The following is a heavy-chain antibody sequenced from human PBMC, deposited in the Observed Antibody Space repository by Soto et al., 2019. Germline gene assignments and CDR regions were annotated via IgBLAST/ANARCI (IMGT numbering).Heavy chain of an antibody. CDR3: ARGSSDRLLPVEI. J-gene: IGHJ6*02. CDR1: GDSIRNYY. Sequence: LSLTCTVSGDSIRNYYWNWIRQTPGKGLEWIGYIYYSGSTSYNPSLESRVTIFIDTSKTHFSLKLNSVTAADTAVYFCARGSSDRLLPVEIWGRGTTVTVSS. CDR2: IYYSGST. V-gene: IGHV4-59*01. D-gene: IGHD6-25*01.